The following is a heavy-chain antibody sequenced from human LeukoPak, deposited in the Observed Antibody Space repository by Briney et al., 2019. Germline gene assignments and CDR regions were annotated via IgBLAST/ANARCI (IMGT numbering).Heavy chain of an antibody. J-gene: IGHJ4*02. CDR3: ARVRSGYSYGPFDY. CDR1: GGSIGSYY. V-gene: IGHV4-59*01. Sequence: KPSETLPLTCTVSGGSIGSYYWSWIRQPPGKRVEWMGYIYYRGSTNYNPSLKSRVTISIGTSKNQFSLKLSSVTAADTAVYYCARVRSGYSYGPFDYWGQGTLVTVSS. D-gene: IGHD5-18*01. CDR2: IYYRGST.